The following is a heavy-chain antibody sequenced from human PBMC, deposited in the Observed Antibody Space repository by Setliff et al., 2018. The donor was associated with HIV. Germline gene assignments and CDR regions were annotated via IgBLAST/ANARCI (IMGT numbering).Heavy chain of an antibody. CDR2: ISGYNGNT. J-gene: IGHJ4*02. V-gene: IGHV1-18*01. CDR3: ARVGPFEFDSSGYAEF. D-gene: IGHD3-22*01. Sequence: ASVKVSCKASGYTFINYGVTWVRQAPGQGLEWMGWISGYNGNTNYAQKFQGRVTMTTDTSTNTAYMELRSLRSDDTAVYFCARVGPFEFDSSGYAEFWGQGTPGTVSS. CDR1: GYTFINYG.